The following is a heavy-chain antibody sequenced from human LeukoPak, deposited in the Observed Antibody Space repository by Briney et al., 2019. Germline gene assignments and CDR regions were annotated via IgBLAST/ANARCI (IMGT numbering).Heavy chain of an antibody. Sequence: GGSLRLSCAASGFTFSSYGMRWVRQAPGKGLEWVAFIRYDGSNKYYADSVKGRFTISRDNSKNTLYLQMNSLRAEDTAVYYCAKDWYCSSTSCFIFDYWGQGTLVTVSS. V-gene: IGHV3-30*02. CDR2: IRYDGSNK. D-gene: IGHD2-2*01. CDR1: GFTFSSYG. J-gene: IGHJ4*02. CDR3: AKDWYCSSTSCFIFDY.